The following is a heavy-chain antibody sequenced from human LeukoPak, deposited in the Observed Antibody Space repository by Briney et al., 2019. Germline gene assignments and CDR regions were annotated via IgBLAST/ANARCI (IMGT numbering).Heavy chain of an antibody. CDR1: GFTFSSYG. CDR2: ISHDGSNK. V-gene: IGHV3-30*18. D-gene: IGHD3-3*01. J-gene: IGHJ6*02. CDR3: AKEAAITIFGVVIHYYYGMDV. Sequence: GGSLRLSCAVSGFTFSSYGMHWVRQAPGKGLEWVADISHDGSNKYFADSVKGRFTISRDNSKNTLYLEMNSLRAEDTAVYYCAKEAAITIFGVVIHYYYGMDVWGQGTTVTVSS.